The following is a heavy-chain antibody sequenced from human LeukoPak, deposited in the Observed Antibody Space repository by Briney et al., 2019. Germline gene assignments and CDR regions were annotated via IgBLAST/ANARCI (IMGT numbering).Heavy chain of an antibody. D-gene: IGHD1-1*01. CDR2: IYHSGST. V-gene: IGHV4-38-2*02. CDR1: GYSISSGYY. J-gene: IGHJ4*02. Sequence: SETLSLTCTVSGYSISSGYYWGWIRQPPGKGLEWIGSIYHSGSTYYNPSLKSRVTISVDTSKNQFSLKLSSVTAADTTVYYCARGMGYVQSYYFDYWGQGTLVTVSS. CDR3: ARGMGYVQSYYFDY.